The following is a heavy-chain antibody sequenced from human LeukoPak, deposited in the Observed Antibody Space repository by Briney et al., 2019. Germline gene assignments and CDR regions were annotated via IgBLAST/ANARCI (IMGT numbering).Heavy chain of an antibody. J-gene: IGHJ4*02. V-gene: IGHV4-39*07. CDR3: ARGLDVLGYYYDSSGYYYFDY. D-gene: IGHD3-22*01. CDR1: GGSIRSSSYY. CDR2: MYYSGTT. Sequence: SETLSLTCTVSGGSIRSSSYYWGWIRQPPGKGLEWIGHMYYSGTTYYNPSLKSRVTISVDTSKNQFSLKLSSVTAADTAVYYCARGLDVLGYYYDSSGYYYFDYWGQGTLVTVSS.